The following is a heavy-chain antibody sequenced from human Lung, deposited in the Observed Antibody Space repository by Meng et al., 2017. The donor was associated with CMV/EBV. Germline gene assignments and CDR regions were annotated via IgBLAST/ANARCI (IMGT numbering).Heavy chain of an antibody. J-gene: IGHJ6*02. D-gene: IGHD3-10*01. CDR2: VNPHSGDT. CDR1: GYTFTGYN. Sequence: ASXXVSXKASGYTFTGYNIHWGRQAPGQGLEWMGWVNPHSGDTKYSEKFEGRVTLTRDTSISTAYMELSRLRSDDTAVFYCARLFHTTLGTNYYYGMDAWXQGTXVTVSS. V-gene: IGHV1-2*02. CDR3: ARLFHTTLGTNYYYGMDA.